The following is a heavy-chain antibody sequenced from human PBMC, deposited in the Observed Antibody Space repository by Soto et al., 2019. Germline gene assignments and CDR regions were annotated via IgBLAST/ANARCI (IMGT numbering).Heavy chain of an antibody. J-gene: IGHJ6*03. D-gene: IGHD2-2*01. CDR2: ISSSSSYI. V-gene: IGHV3-21*01. CDR3: ARRDGSSTSCYALWDDYMDV. Sequence: EVQLVESGGGLVKPGGSLRLSCAASGFTFSSYSMNWVRQAPGKGLEWVSSISSSSSYIYYADSVKGRFTISRDNAKNSLYLQMNSLRAEDTAVYYCARRDGSSTSCYALWDDYMDVWGKGTTVTVSS. CDR1: GFTFSSYS.